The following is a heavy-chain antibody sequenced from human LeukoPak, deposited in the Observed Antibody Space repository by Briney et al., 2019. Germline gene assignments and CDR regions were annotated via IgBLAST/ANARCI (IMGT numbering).Heavy chain of an antibody. V-gene: IGHV3-15*01. CDR2: IKSKTDGGTT. CDR1: GFTFSNAW. Sequence: GGSLRLSCAASGFTFSNAWMSWVRQAPGKGLEWVGRIKSKTDGGTTDYAAPVKGRFTISRDDSKNTLYLQMNSLKTEDTAVDYCPTGLGLRYFDWLLSAPYYFDYWGQGTLVTVSS. D-gene: IGHD3-9*01. J-gene: IGHJ4*02. CDR3: PTGLGLRYFDWLLSAPYYFDY.